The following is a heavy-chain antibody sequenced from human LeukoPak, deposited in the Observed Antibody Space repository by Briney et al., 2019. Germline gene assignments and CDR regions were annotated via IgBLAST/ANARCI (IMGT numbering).Heavy chain of an antibody. Sequence: SETLSLTCTVSGGSISSGDYYWSWIRQPPGKGLEWIGYIYYSGSTYYNPSLKSRVTISVDRSKNQFSLKLSSVTAADTAVYYCAREIYDSSGYYESYYFDYWGQGTLVTVSS. D-gene: IGHD3-22*01. J-gene: IGHJ4*02. CDR3: AREIYDSSGYYESYYFDY. CDR1: GGSISSGDYY. V-gene: IGHV4-30-4*01. CDR2: IYYSGST.